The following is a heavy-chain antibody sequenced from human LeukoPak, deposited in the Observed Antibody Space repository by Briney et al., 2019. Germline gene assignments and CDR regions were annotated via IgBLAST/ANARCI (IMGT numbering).Heavy chain of an antibody. CDR1: GFTFTRDC. CDR2: IKQDGSEK. V-gene: IGHV3-7*05. D-gene: IGHD2-2*01. CDR3: ARGQLPGNY. J-gene: IGHJ4*02. Sequence: AGGSLRLSCAASGFTFTRDCMTWVRQAPGKGLEWVANIKQDGSEKYYVASVKGRFTISRDNARNPLYLQMNTLRAEDSAVYYCARGQLPGNYWGQGTLVTVSS.